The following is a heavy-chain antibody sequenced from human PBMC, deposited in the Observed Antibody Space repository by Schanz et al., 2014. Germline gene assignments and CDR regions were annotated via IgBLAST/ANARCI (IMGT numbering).Heavy chain of an antibody. V-gene: IGHV3-23*04. D-gene: IGHD6-6*01. CDR3: ARTNIAARRPRGDYYYGMDV. CDR2: ISGSGGDT. Sequence: VQLVESGGSVVQPGRSLRLSCAASGFSFNNYGLNWVRQAPGKGLEWVSAISGSGGDTYYADSVKGRFTISRDKSKNTLYLQMNSLRAEDTAVYYCARTNIAARRPRGDYYYGMDVWGQGTTVTVSS. J-gene: IGHJ6*02. CDR1: GFSFNNYG.